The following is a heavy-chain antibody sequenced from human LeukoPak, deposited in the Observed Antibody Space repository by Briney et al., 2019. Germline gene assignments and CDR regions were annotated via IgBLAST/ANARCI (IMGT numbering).Heavy chain of an antibody. CDR2: ITGSGGNT. CDR1: GFSFGTFA. Sequence: QPEGSLRLSCASSGFSFGTFAMSWVRQAPGKGLEWVSAITGSGGNTFYADSVKCRFTVSRDNSKNTLYLQMNTLRAEDTAVYYCARGPAGYNWGQGTLVTVSS. D-gene: IGHD1-1*01. CDR3: ARGPAGYN. J-gene: IGHJ4*02. V-gene: IGHV3-23*01.